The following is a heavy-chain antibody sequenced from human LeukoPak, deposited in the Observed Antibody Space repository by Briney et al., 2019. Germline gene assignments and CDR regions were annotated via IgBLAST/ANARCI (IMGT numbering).Heavy chain of an antibody. CDR1: GFTFDDYA. J-gene: IGHJ6*03. D-gene: IGHD5-12*01. Sequence: PGGSLRLSCAASGFTFDDYAMHWVRQAPGKGLEWVSGISWNSGSIGYADSVKGRFTISRDNAKNSLYLQMNSLRAEDMALYYCAKDTSSGTYRGYSGYEYYYMDVWGKGTTVTVSS. V-gene: IGHV3-9*03. CDR3: AKDTSSGTYRGYSGYEYYYMDV. CDR2: ISWNSGSI.